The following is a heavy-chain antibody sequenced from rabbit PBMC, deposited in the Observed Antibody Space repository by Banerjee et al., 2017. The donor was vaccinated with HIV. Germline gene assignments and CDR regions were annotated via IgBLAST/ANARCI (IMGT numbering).Heavy chain of an antibody. Sequence: QEQLEESGGGLVTPAGTLTLTCKASGFDLSSYYYMCWVRQAPGKGLELIACIYTGTSGSTYYANWAKGRFTISKTSSTTVTLQMTSLTAADTATYFCARAAYSYNYAIKLWGPGTLVTVS. D-gene: IGHD6-1*01. J-gene: IGHJ6*01. V-gene: IGHV1S45*01. CDR1: GFDLSSYYY. CDR2: IYTGTSGST. CDR3: ARAAYSYNYAIKL.